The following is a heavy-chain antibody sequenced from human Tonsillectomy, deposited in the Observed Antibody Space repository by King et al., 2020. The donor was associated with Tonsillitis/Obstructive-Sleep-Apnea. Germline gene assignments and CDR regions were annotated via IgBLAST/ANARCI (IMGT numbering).Heavy chain of an antibody. CDR3: AREFNSGFWGPDY. CDR2: INTNIGNP. J-gene: IGHJ4*02. Sequence: QLVQSGSELKKPGASVKISCKASGYTFSNYAMMWVRQAPGQGLEWMGWINTNIGNPTYAQDFTGRFVFSFDTSVRTAYLQFNDLTPEDTAVYYCAREFNSGFWGPDYWGQGTLVTVSS. V-gene: IGHV7-4-1*02. D-gene: IGHD6-19*01. CDR1: GYTFSNYA.